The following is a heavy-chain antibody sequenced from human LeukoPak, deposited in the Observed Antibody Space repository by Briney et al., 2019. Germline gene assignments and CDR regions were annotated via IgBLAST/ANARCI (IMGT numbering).Heavy chain of an antibody. CDR1: GGSITSYY. D-gene: IGHD3-16*02. J-gene: IGHJ4*02. CDR2: IYTTGST. Sequence: PSETLSLTCTVSGGSITSYYWSWIRQPARKEREWIGRIYTTGSTYYNHFLKSRVTIAVDTSKNQFSLRLSSVTAADTAVYYCGRIVDHPFDYWGQGTLVTVSS. CDR3: GRIVDHPFDY. V-gene: IGHV4-4*07.